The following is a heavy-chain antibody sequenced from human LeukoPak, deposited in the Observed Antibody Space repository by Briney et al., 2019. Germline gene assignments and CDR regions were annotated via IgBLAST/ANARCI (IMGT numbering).Heavy chain of an antibody. CDR3: AKGAYYDILTGYPMHFDY. D-gene: IGHD3-9*01. CDR1: GFTFSKFA. CDR2: LSGSGGST. Sequence: GGFLRLSCAASGFTFSKFAMSWVRQAPGKGLEWVSTLSGSGGSTHYADSVKGRFTISRDNSKNILYLQMNRLRAEDTAVYYCAKGAYYDILTGYPMHFDYWGQGTLVTVSS. V-gene: IGHV3-23*01. J-gene: IGHJ4*02.